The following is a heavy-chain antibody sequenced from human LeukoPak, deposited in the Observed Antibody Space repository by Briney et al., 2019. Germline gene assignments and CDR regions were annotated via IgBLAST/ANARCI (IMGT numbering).Heavy chain of an antibody. CDR1: GFTVSSNY. V-gene: IGHV3-53*01. Sequence: GGSLRLSCAASGFTVSSNYMSWVRQAPGKGLEWVSVIYSGGSTYYADSVKGRFTISRDNSKNTLYLQMNSLRAEDTAVYYCARARRDGYNSPDYWGQGTLVTVSP. CDR2: IYSGGST. CDR3: ARARRDGYNSPDY. D-gene: IGHD5-24*01. J-gene: IGHJ4*02.